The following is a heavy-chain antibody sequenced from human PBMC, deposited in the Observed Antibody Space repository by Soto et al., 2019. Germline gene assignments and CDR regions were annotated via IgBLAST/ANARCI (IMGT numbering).Heavy chain of an antibody. J-gene: IGHJ6*03. CDR1: GFILSDCA. CDR3: ARDLSWGSNWYYYMDV. D-gene: IGHD7-27*01. CDR2: ISSSSSVI. V-gene: IGHV3-48*01. Sequence: EVQLVESGGGLVQPGGSLRLSCATSGFILSDCAMNWVRQAPGKGLEWVSYISSSSSVIDYADSVKGRFTVSRDNARNSLYLQMNSLRAEETAVYYCARDLSWGSNWYYYMDVWGKGTTVTFSS.